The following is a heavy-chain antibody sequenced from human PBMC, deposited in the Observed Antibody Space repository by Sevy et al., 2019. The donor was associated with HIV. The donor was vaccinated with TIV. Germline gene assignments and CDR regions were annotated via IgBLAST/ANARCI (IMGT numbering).Heavy chain of an antibody. D-gene: IGHD3-22*01. CDR2: ISGSGGST. Sequence: GGSLRLSCAASGFTFSSYAMSWVRQAPGKGLEWVSAISGSGGSTYYADSVKGRFTISRDNSKNTQYLQMNSLRAEDTAVYYCAKDFTYYYDSSGYYYEYFDYWGQGTLVTVSS. CDR3: AKDFTYYYDSSGYYYEYFDY. V-gene: IGHV3-23*01. J-gene: IGHJ4*02. CDR1: GFTFSSYA.